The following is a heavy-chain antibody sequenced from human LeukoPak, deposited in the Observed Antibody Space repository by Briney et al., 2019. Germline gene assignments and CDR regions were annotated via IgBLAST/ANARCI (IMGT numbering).Heavy chain of an antibody. CDR3: SRGDSTGFVDF. Sequence: ASVKVSCKASGYTFTRYYIYWVRQAPGQGFQWMGIFNPSGAGTRYAQEFQGRVTMTKDMSTTTVYMELSSLRSDDTAIYYCSRGDSTGFVDFWGQGTLVTVSS. CDR2: FNPSGAGT. D-gene: IGHD3-22*01. CDR1: GYTFTRYY. V-gene: IGHV1-46*01. J-gene: IGHJ4*02.